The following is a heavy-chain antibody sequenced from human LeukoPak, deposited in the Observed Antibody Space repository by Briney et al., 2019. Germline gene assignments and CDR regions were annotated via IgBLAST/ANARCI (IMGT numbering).Heavy chain of an antibody. J-gene: IGHJ4*02. D-gene: IGHD2-8*02. V-gene: IGHV1-8*01. CDR3: ARVSGGRRWWARFPYYFDY. CDR2: MNPNSGNT. CDR1: GYTFTSYD. Sequence: ASVKVSCKASGYTFTSYDINWVRQATGQGLEWMGWMNPNSGNTGYAQKFQGRVTMTRNTSISTAYMELSSLRSEDTAVYYCARVSGGRRWWARFPYYFDYWGQGTLVTVSS.